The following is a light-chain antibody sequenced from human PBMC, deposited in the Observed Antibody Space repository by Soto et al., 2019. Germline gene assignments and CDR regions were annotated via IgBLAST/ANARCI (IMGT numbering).Light chain of an antibody. V-gene: IGLV2-18*02. J-gene: IGLJ1*01. CDR1: SSDGGNYNR. CDR3: SSYTSSSTYV. Sequence: QSALTQPPSVSGSPGQSVAISCTGTSSDGGNYNRVSWYQQPPGTAPKLIIYDVTNRPSGVPDRFSGSKSGNTASLTISGLQADDEADYYCSSYTSSSTYVFGTGTKVTVL. CDR2: DVT.